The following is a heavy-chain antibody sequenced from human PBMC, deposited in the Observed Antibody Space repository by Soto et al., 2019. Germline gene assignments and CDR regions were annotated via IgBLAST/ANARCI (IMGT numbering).Heavy chain of an antibody. J-gene: IGHJ4*02. V-gene: IGHV3-23*01. Sequence: EVQLLESGGGLGQPGGSLRLSCAASGFSFSTYAMSWVRQAPGTGLEWVSFISGNGGRTYYADSVKGRFTISRENSKNTRYRQVNSLRAEDTAIYYCAKEPGFNYYGSGSGLDCCVQGTLVTVSS. D-gene: IGHD3-10*01. CDR2: ISGNGGRT. CDR1: GFSFSTYA. CDR3: AKEPGFNYYGSGSGLDC.